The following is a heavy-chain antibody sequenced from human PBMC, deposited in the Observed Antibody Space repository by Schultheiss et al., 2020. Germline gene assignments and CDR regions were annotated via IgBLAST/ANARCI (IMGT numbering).Heavy chain of an antibody. V-gene: IGHV1-8*01. Sequence: ASVKVSCKASGYTFTSYDINWVRQATGQGLEWMGWMNPNSGNTGYAQKFQGRVTMTRDTSISTAYMELSRLRSDDTAVYYCARDQDILTGHVFDPWGQGTLVTVSS. CDR1: GYTFTSYD. D-gene: IGHD3-9*01. CDR3: ARDQDILTGHVFDP. CDR2: MNPNSGNT. J-gene: IGHJ5*02.